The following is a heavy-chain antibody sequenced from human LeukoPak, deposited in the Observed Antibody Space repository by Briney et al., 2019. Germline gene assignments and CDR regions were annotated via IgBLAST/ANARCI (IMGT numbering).Heavy chain of an antibody. CDR3: GRHFEGTVSTIDS. D-gene: IGHD4-17*01. Sequence: PSETLSLTCSVSGGSISSGDYYWGWIRQSPGKGLEWIGSIYYSGTTYYNPSLKSRVSMSVDSSKNQFSLKLSSVTAVDTAVYYCGRHFEGTVSTIDSWGPGTLVTVAS. J-gene: IGHJ4*02. CDR2: IYYSGTT. V-gene: IGHV4-39*01. CDR1: GGSISSGDYY.